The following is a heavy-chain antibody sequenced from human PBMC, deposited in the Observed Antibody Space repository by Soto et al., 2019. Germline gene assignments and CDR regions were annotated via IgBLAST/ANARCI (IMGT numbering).Heavy chain of an antibody. V-gene: IGHV3-9*01. CDR2: ISWNSVAI. Sequence: EVQLVESGGGLVQPGRSLRLSCAASGFTFDDYALHWVRQVPVKGLGWVSGISWNSVAIHYADSVKGRFTISRDNAKNSLYLQMNNLRGEDTALYYCAKATRLTDTGSDWGQGTLVTVSS. D-gene: IGHD2-8*02. CDR3: AKATRLTDTGSD. CDR1: GFTFDDYA. J-gene: IGHJ4*02.